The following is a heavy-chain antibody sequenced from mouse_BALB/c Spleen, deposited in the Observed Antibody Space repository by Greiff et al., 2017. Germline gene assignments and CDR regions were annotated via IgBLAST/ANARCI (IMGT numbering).Heavy chain of an antibody. CDR3: ARRRTFDY. Sequence: EVKLVESGPGLVKPSQSLSLTCTVTGYSITSDYAWNWIRQFPGNKLEWMGYISYSGSTSYNPSLKSRISITRDTSKNQFFLQLNSVTTEDTATYYCARRRTFDYWGQGTTLSLL. CDR2: ISYSGST. CDR1: GYSITSDYA. V-gene: IGHV3-2*02. J-gene: IGHJ2*01.